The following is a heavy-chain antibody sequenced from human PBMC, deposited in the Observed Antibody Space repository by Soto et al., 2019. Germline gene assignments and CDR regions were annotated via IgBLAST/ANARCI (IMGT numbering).Heavy chain of an antibody. J-gene: IGHJ4*02. D-gene: IGHD1-1*01. CDR3: VADDMTTFI. CDR1: GFTFPSSA. Sequence: GASVKVSCKASGFTFPSSAVQWVRQVRGQRLEWIGWIVVGSGTTDSAQKFQERVTFTRDMSTGTVYMELSSLKSEDTAVYYCVADDMTTFIWGQGTLVTVSS. V-gene: IGHV1-58*01. CDR2: IVVGSGTT.